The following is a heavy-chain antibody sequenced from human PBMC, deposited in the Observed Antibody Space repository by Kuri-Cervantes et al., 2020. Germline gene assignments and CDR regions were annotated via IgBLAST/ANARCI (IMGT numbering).Heavy chain of an antibody. J-gene: IGHJ3*01. D-gene: IGHD2-15*01. CDR1: GFTFSSYA. CDR2: ISYDGSNK. Sequence: GGSLRLSCAASGFTFSSYAMHWVRQAPGKGLEWVAVISYDGSNKYYADSVKGRFTISRDNSKNTLYLQMNSLKTEDTAVYYCSTVWAGHATMTVWGQGTMVTVSS. CDR3: STVWAGHATMTV. V-gene: IGHV3-30*07.